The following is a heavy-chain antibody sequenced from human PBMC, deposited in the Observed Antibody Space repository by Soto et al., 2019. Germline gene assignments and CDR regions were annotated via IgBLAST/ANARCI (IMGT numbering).Heavy chain of an antibody. Sequence: SGPTLVNPTQTLTLTCTFSGFSLSTSGVGVGWIRQPPGKALEWLALIYWDDDKRYSPSLKSRLTITKDTSKNQVVLTMTNMDPVDTATYYCAHRGYYYDSSGYYSSAEYFQHWGEGTLVTVSS. J-gene: IGHJ1*01. CDR3: AHRGYYYDSSGYYSSAEYFQH. CDR1: GFSLSTSGVG. D-gene: IGHD3-22*01. CDR2: IYWDDDK. V-gene: IGHV2-5*02.